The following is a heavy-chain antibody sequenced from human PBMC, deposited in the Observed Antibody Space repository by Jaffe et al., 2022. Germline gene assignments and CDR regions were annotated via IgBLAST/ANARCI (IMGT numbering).Heavy chain of an antibody. J-gene: IGHJ5*02. V-gene: IGHV1-2*02. CDR3: ASAQAVYCNSCYAGFDP. CDR2: INPNSGGT. D-gene: IGHD2-2*01. CDR1: GYTFSDYY. Sequence: QVQLVQSGAEVKQPGASVKVSCKASGYTFSDYYMHWVRQAPGQGLEWMGWINPNSGGTKYEQKFQGRLTMTRDTSISTAYMELSRLRSDDTAVYYCASAQAVYCNSCYAGFDPWGQGTLVTVSS.